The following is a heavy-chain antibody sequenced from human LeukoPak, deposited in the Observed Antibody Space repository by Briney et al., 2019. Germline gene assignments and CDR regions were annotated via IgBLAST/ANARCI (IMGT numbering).Heavy chain of an antibody. Sequence: ASVKLSCKASGYTFTGYYMHWVRQSPGPGLEWMGWINPNSGGTNYAQKFQGRVTMTRDTSISKAYMELSRLRSDDTAVYYCASHYYDYIWGSYRPFDYWGQGTLVTVSS. V-gene: IGHV1-2*02. CDR2: INPNSGGT. CDR3: ASHYYDYIWGSYRPFDY. J-gene: IGHJ4*02. CDR1: GYTFTGYY. D-gene: IGHD3-16*02.